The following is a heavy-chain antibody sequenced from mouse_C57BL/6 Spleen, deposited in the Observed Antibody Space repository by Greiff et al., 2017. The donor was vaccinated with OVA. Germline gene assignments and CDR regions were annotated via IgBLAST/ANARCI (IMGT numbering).Heavy chain of an antibody. CDR2: IDPSDSYT. CDR3: ARSGSSYEAMDY. Sequence: VQLQQSGAELVMPGASVKLSCKASGYTFTSYWMHWVKQRPGQGLEWIGEIDPSDSYTNYNQKFKGKSTLTVDKSSSTAYMQLSSLTSEDSAVYYCARSGSSYEAMDYWGQGTSVTVSS. CDR1: GYTFTSYW. D-gene: IGHD1-1*01. J-gene: IGHJ4*01. V-gene: IGHV1-69*01.